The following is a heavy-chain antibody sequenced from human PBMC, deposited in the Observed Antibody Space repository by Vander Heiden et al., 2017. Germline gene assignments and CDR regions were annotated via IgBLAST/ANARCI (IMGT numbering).Heavy chain of an antibody. D-gene: IGHD6-6*01. CDR3: AIGPPYSRSSYFDY. CDR1: GGTFSSYA. J-gene: IGHJ4*02. V-gene: IGHV1-69*01. Sequence: QVQLVQSGAEVKKPGSSVKVSCKASGGTFSSYAISWVRQAPGQGLEWMGGIIPIFGTANYAQKVQGRVTITADESTITAYRELRRMRSEDTAVYYCAIGPPYSRSSYFDYWGQGTMVTVSS. CDR2: IIPIFGTA.